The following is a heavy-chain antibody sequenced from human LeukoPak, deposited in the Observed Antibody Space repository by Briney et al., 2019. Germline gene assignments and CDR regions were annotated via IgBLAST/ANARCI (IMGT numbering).Heavy chain of an antibody. J-gene: IGHJ5*02. CDR3: ARAPTVTTRLRFDP. V-gene: IGHV4-34*01. D-gene: IGHD4-17*01. Sequence: SGTPSPTGAGYGGAFNGYNWGWIRQPPGKGLGWIGEINHSGSTNYNPSLKSRVTISVDTSKNQFSLKLSSVTAADTAVYYCARAPTVTTRLRFDPWGQGTLVTVSS. CDR1: GGAFNGYN. CDR2: INHSGST.